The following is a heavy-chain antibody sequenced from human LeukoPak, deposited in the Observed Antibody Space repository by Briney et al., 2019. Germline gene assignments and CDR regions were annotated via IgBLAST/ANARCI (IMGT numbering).Heavy chain of an antibody. CDR3: AKGRGYSGYDFFDY. Sequence: GGSLRLSCAASGFTFSSYAMSWVRQAPGKGLEWVSAISASGGSTFNADSVKGRFTISRDNSKNTLYLQMNSLRAEDTALYYCAKGRGYSGYDFFDYWGQGTLVTVSS. D-gene: IGHD5-12*01. V-gene: IGHV3-23*01. CDR2: ISASGGST. J-gene: IGHJ4*02. CDR1: GFTFSSYA.